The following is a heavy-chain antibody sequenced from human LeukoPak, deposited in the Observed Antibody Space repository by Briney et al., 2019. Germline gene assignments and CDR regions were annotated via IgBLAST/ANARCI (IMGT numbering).Heavy chain of an antibody. CDR1: GFTFSSYA. D-gene: IGHD2-2*01. CDR2: IIGSGVKT. Sequence: GGSLRLSCAASGFTFSSYAVGWVRQAPGRGLEWVSGIIGSGVKTYYADSVKGRFTISRDNPKNMQFLQMSSLRAEDTAVYYCAKYCSSTSCYGFDYWGQGTLVTVSS. CDR3: AKYCSSTSCYGFDY. V-gene: IGHV3-23*01. J-gene: IGHJ4*02.